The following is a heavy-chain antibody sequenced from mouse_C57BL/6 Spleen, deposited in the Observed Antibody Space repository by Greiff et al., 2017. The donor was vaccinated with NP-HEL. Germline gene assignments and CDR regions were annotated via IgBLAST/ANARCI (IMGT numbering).Heavy chain of an antibody. Sequence: QVQLQQPGAELVMPGASVKLSCKASGYTFTSYWMHWVKQRPGQGLEWIGEIDPSDSYTNYNQKFKGKSTLTVDKSSSTAYMQLSSLTSEDSAVYYCASPYGSSYGYFDVWGTGTTVTVSS. CDR1: GYTFTSYW. V-gene: IGHV1-69*01. CDR2: IDPSDSYT. CDR3: ASPYGSSYGYFDV. D-gene: IGHD1-1*01. J-gene: IGHJ1*03.